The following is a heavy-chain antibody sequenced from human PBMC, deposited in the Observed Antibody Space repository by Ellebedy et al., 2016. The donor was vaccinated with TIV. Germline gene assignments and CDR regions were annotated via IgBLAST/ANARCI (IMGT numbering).Heavy chain of an antibody. CDR1: GYSFARYW. V-gene: IGHV5-51*01. CDR3: AVTRTKTAMDHFVY. J-gene: IGHJ4*02. Sequence: KVSXXGSGYSFARYWIAWVRQMPGKGLEWMGIIYPDDSDTKYSPSFQGQVTISADRSISTAYMQWSSLKASDTAMYYCAVTRTKTAMDHFVYWGQGTLVTVSS. CDR2: IYPDDSDT. D-gene: IGHD2-21*02.